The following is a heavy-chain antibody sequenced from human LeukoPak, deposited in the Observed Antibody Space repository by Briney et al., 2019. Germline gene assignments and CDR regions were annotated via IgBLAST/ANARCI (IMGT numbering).Heavy chain of an antibody. CDR1: GGSISSFY. V-gene: IGHV4-59*08. J-gene: IGHJ4*02. CDR2: ISYGGGT. CDR3: ARVGDTSGYFYYFDY. Sequence: PSETLSLTCAVSGGSISSFYWSWVRQPPGKGPEWVGYISYGGGTTYNPSLKRRVSMSIDTSKNQFSLRLSSVTAADTALYYCARVGDTSGYFYYFDYWGQGTLVTVSS. D-gene: IGHD3-22*01.